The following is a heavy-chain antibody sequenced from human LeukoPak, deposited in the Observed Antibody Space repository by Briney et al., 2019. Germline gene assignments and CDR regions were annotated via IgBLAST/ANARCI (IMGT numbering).Heavy chain of an antibody. J-gene: IGHJ6*02. D-gene: IGHD4-17*01. CDR1: GFTFSSYA. Sequence: GGSLRLSCAASGFTFSSYAMSWVRQAPGKGLEWVSAISGSGGSTYYADSVKGRFTISRDNAKNSLYLQMNSLRAEDTAVYYCARVDTVTHYGMDVWGQGTTVTVSS. CDR3: ARVDTVTHYGMDV. V-gene: IGHV3-23*01. CDR2: ISGSGGST.